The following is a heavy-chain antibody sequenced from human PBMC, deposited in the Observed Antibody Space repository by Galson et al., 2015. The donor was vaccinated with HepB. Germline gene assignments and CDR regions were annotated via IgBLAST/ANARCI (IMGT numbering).Heavy chain of an antibody. J-gene: IGHJ4*02. CDR3: VRDRLHSFDY. CDR1: GYTFTSNG. CDR2: ISTRGGNT. Sequence: SVKVSCTASGYTFTSNGISWVRQAPGQGLEWMGWISTRGGNTNYAQRLQGRVTMTTDTSTSTAYMEWRRLRSDDTAIYYCVRDRLHSFDYWGQGTLVTVSS. V-gene: IGHV1-18*04.